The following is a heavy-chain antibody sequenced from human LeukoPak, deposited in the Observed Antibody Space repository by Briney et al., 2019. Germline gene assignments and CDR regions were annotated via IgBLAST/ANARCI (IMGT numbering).Heavy chain of an antibody. J-gene: IGHJ3*02. V-gene: IGHV1-18*04. D-gene: IGHD3-3*01. CDR3: ARDQKGDFWSGSLLDI. CDR1: GYTFTGYY. CDR2: ISAYNGNT. Sequence: ASVKVSCKASGYTFTGYYMHWVRQAPGQGLEWMGWISAYNGNTNYAQKLQGRVTMTTDTSTSTAYMELRSLRSDDTAVYYCARDQKGDFWSGSLLDIWGQGTMVTVSS.